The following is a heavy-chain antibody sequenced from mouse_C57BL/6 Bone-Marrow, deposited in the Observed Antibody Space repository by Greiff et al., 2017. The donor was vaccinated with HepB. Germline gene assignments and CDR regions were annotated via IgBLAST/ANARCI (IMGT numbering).Heavy chain of an antibody. Sequence: QVQLQQSGPELVKPGASVKISCKASGYAFSSSWMNWVKQRPGKGLEWIGRIYPGDGDTNYNGKFKGKATLTADKSSSTAYMQLSSLTSEDSAVYFCARRGQPRYYAMDYWGLGTSVTVSS. CDR1: GYAFSSSW. CDR3: ARRGQPRYYAMDY. D-gene: IGHD3-3*01. J-gene: IGHJ4*01. CDR2: IYPGDGDT. V-gene: IGHV1-82*01.